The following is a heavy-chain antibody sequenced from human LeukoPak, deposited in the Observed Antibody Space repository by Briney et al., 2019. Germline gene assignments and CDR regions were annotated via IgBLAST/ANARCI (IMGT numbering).Heavy chain of an antibody. J-gene: IGHJ2*01. D-gene: IGHD2-2*01. CDR1: GFTFDDYA. CDR3: AKARYCSSTSCSPGIWYFDL. Sequence: GRSLRLSCAASGFTFDDYAMHWVRQAPGKGLEWVSGISWNSSSIGYADSVKGRFTISRDNAKNSLYLQMNSLRAEDTALYYCAKARYCSSTSCSPGIWYFDLWGRGTLVTVSS. V-gene: IGHV3-9*01. CDR2: ISWNSSSI.